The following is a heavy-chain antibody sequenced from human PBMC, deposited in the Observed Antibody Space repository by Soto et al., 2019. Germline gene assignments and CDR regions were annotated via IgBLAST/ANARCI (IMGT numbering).Heavy chain of an antibody. D-gene: IGHD2-8*01. J-gene: IGHJ4*02. V-gene: IGHV3-23*01. CDR2: ISGSGGST. CDR1: GFTFSSYA. Sequence: GGSLRLSCAASGFTFSSYAMSWVRQAPGKGLEWVSAISGSGGSTYYADSVKGRFTISRDNSKNTLYLQMNSLRAEDTAGYYCAKDLYYCTNGVCYIYEGDYFDYWGQGTLVTVSS. CDR3: AKDLYYCTNGVCYIYEGDYFDY.